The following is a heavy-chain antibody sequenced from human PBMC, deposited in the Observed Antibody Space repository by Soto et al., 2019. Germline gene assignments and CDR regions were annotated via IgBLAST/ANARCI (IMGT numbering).Heavy chain of an antibody. D-gene: IGHD4-17*01. CDR1: GFSFSSYA. CDR3: ARDPDSSSPDSLYGDYPGDEFRVGSGMDV. Sequence: QVQLVESGGGVVQPGRSLRLSCAASGFSFSSYAMHWVRQAPGKGLEWVAVISYDGSNKYYADSVKGRFTISRDNSKNTLYLQMNSLRAEDTAVYYCARDPDSSSPDSLYGDYPGDEFRVGSGMDVWGQGTTVTVSS. J-gene: IGHJ6*02. CDR2: ISYDGSNK. V-gene: IGHV3-30-3*01.